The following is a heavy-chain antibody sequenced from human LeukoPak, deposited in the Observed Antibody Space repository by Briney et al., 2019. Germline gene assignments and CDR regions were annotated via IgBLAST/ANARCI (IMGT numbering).Heavy chain of an antibody. J-gene: IGHJ4*02. Sequence: SETLSLTCSVSGASISDSYWSWIRQPPGKGLEWIGYIYYSGSTNYYPYLKSRVTISLDTSKNQFSLKVSSVTAADTAVYYCARVSDSSWVYFCYWGQGTLVTVSS. CDR2: IYYSGST. D-gene: IGHD6-6*01. CDR3: ARVSDSSWVYFCY. CDR1: GASISDSY. V-gene: IGHV4-59*01.